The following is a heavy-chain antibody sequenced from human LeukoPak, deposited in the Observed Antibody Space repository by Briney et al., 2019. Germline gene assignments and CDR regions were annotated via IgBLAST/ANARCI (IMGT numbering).Heavy chain of an antibody. V-gene: IGHV3-23*01. J-gene: IGHJ4*02. CDR1: GFAFSSYG. Sequence: GGSLRLSCAASGFAFSSYGMSGVRQVPGKGLEWVSAITGSGGVTYYADSARGRFIISRDNSKNTLYLQMNSLRAEDTAVYYCAKMQGYFDHWGQGILVSVSS. CDR2: ITGSGGVT. CDR3: AKMQGYFDH.